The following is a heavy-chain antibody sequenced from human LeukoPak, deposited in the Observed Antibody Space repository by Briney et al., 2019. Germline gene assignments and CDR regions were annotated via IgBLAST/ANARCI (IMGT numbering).Heavy chain of an antibody. CDR3: ARDYYRDYMDV. Sequence: SETLSLTCAVYGGSFSGYYWSWIRQPPGKGLEWIGYIYYSGSTNYNPSLKSRVTISVDTSKNQFSLKLSSVTAADTAVYYCARDYYRDYMDVWGKGTTVTVSS. D-gene: IGHD3-22*01. CDR2: IYYSGST. CDR1: GGSFSGYY. V-gene: IGHV4-59*01. J-gene: IGHJ6*03.